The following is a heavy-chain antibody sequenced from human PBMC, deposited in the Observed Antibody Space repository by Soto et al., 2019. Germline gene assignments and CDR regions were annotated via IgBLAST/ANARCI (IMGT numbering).Heavy chain of an antibody. CDR3: ARVRRQFDSSGYYLHYYGMDV. CDR2: ISYDGSNK. V-gene: IGHV3-30-3*01. J-gene: IGHJ6*02. Sequence: GGSLRLSCAASGFTFSSYAMHWVRQAPGKGLEWVAVISYDGSNKYYADSVKGRFTISRDNSKNTLYLQMNSLRAEDTAVYYCARVRRQFDSSGYYLHYYGMDVWGQGTLVTVSS. D-gene: IGHD3-22*01. CDR1: GFTFSSYA.